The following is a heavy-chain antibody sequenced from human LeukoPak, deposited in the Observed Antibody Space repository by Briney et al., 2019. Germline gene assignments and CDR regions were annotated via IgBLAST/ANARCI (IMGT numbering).Heavy chain of an antibody. CDR1: GGSISSSSYY. CDR3: STHYFDSSGYFRYFQH. CDR2: IYYSGST. Sequence: SETLSLTCTVSGGSISSSSYYWGWIRQPPGKGLEWIGSIYYSGSTYYNLSLKSRVTMSVDTSKNHFSLNLSSVTAADTAVYYCSTHYFDSSGYFRYFQHWGQGTLVTVSS. D-gene: IGHD3-22*01. J-gene: IGHJ1*01. V-gene: IGHV4-39*07.